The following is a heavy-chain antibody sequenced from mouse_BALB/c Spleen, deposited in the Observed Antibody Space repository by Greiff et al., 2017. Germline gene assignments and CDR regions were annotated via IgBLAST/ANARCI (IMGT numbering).Heavy chain of an antibody. Sequence: VKLKESGPGLVAPSQSLSITCTVSGFSLTSYGVHWVRQPPGKGLEWLGVIWAGGSTNYNSALMSRLSISKDNSKSQVFLKMNSLQTDDTAMYYCARDLGGSSYDWYFDVWGAGTTVTVSS. V-gene: IGHV2-9*02. D-gene: IGHD1-1*01. CDR2: IWAGGST. J-gene: IGHJ1*01. CDR1: GFSLTSYG. CDR3: ARDLGGSSYDWYFDV.